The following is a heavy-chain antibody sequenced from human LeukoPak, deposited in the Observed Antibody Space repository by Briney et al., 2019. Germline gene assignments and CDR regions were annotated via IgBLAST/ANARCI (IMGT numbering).Heavy chain of an antibody. CDR3: ARTGGSGSKFDY. CDR2: INHSGST. J-gene: IGHJ4*02. CDR1: GGSFSGYY. Sequence: SETLSLTCAVYGGSFSGYYWSWIRQPPGKGLEWIGEINHSGSTNYNPSLKSRVTISVDPSKNQFSLKLSSVTAADTAVYYCARTGGSGSKFDYWGQGTLVTVSS. D-gene: IGHD3-10*01. V-gene: IGHV4-34*01.